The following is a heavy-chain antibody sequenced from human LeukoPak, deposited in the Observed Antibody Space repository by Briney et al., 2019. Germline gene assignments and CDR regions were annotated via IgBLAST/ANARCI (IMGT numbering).Heavy chain of an antibody. CDR1: GFTFSSYA. V-gene: IGHV3-30-3*01. J-gene: IGHJ4*02. Sequence: PGRSLRLSCAASGFTFSSYAMHWVRQAPGKGLEWVAVISYDGSNKYYADSVKGRFTISRDNAKNSLYLQMDSLRAEDTAVYYCASRYRDPYDYWGQGTLVTVSS. CDR3: ASRYRDPYDY. D-gene: IGHD3-16*02. CDR2: ISYDGSNK.